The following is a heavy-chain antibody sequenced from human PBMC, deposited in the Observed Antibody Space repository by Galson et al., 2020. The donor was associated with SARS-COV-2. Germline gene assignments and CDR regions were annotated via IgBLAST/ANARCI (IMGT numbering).Heavy chain of an antibody. D-gene: IGHD3-22*01. CDR3: AKDRRVLSMIVVVTRPDYYYYGRDV. V-gene: IGHV3-23*01. Sequence: TGGSLRLSCAASGFTFSSYAMSWVRQAPGKGLEWVSAISGSGGSTYYADSVKGRFTISRDNSKNTLYLQMNSLRAEDTAVYYCAKDRRVLSMIVVVTRPDYYYYGRDVWGQGTTVTVSS. CDR1: GFTFSSYA. J-gene: IGHJ6*02. CDR2: ISGSGGST.